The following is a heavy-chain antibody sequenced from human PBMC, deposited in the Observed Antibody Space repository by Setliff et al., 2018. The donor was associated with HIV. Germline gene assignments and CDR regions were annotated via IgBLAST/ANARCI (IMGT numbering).Heavy chain of an antibody. V-gene: IGHV4-31*03. D-gene: IGHD1-26*01. Sequence: PSETLSLTCTVSRGSINSGGSYWSWIRQHPGKGLEWIGYIYYSGNTYYNPSLKSRVTISVDTSKNQFSLRLSSVTAADTAIYYCARVEIMELRGNWFDPWGQGTLVTVSS. J-gene: IGHJ5*02. CDR2: IYYSGNT. CDR3: ARVEIMELRGNWFDP. CDR1: RGSINSGGSY.